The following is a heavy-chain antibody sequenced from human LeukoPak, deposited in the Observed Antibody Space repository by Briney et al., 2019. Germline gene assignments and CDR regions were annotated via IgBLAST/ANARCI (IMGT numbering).Heavy chain of an antibody. Sequence: GGSLRLSCAASGFTFSNYRISWVRQPPGKGLDWVAHINQDGSQTSYVDSVKGRFTISRDNAKSALYLQMNSLRAEDTAVYYCARIAVAGDFDYWGQGTLVTVSS. D-gene: IGHD6-19*01. CDR3: ARIAVAGDFDY. V-gene: IGHV3-7*01. J-gene: IGHJ4*02. CDR2: INQDGSQT. CDR1: GFTFSNYR.